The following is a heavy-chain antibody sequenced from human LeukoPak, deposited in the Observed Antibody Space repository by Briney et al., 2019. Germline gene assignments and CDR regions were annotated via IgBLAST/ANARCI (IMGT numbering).Heavy chain of an antibody. CDR3: AKDIRRPLVATIYEAPGDY. Sequence: GGSLRLSCAASGFTFSGYYMSWVRQAPGKGLEWVANIKPDGSKKNYVDSVKGRFTISRDNAQNSLYLQMNSLRAEDTAVYYCAKDIRRPLVATIYEAPGDYWGQGTLVTVSS. J-gene: IGHJ4*02. CDR1: GFTFSGYY. V-gene: IGHV3-7*03. CDR2: IKPDGSKK. D-gene: IGHD5-12*01.